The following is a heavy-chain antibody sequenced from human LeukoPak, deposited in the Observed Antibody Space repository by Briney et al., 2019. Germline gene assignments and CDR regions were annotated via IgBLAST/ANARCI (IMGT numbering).Heavy chain of an antibody. CDR2: IYPGDSDT. D-gene: IGHD1-26*01. CDR1: GYSFTSYW. Sequence: GESLKISCKGSGYSFTSYWIGWVRQMPGKGLEWMGIIYPGDSDTRYSPSFQGQVTISADKSISTAYLQWSSLKASDTAMYYCARGPTGSYPEDAFDIWGPGTMVTVSS. CDR3: ARGPTGSYPEDAFDI. V-gene: IGHV5-51*01. J-gene: IGHJ3*02.